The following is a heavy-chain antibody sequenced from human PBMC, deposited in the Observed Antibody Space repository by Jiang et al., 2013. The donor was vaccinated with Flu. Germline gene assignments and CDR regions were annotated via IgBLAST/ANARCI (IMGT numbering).Heavy chain of an antibody. J-gene: IGHJ4*02. Sequence: RLSCAASGFTFSYYAMSWVRQAPGKGLEWMASIRFDGSDKYYAESVKGRFTISRDNSKNTLYLQMSSLRAEDTSVYYCATLRGSSYDTYLADYWGQGTLVTVSS. CDR3: ATLRGSSYDTYLADY. D-gene: IGHD3-9*01. V-gene: IGHV3-30*02. CDR2: IRFDGSDK. CDR1: GFTFSYYA.